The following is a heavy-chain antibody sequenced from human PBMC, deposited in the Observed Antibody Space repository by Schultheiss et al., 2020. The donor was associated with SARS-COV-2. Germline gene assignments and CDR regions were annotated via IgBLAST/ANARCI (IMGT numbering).Heavy chain of an antibody. D-gene: IGHD1-7*01. J-gene: IGHJ5*02. V-gene: IGHV3-33*01. CDR2: IWYDGSNK. CDR1: GFTFSSYG. Sequence: GGSLRLSCAASGFTFSSYGMHWVRQAPGKGLEWVAVIWYDGSNKYYADSVKGRFTISRDNAKNSLYLQMNSLRPEDTAVFYCARDPIPTRYWNYWFDPWGQGTLVTVSS. CDR3: ARDPIPTRYWNYWFDP.